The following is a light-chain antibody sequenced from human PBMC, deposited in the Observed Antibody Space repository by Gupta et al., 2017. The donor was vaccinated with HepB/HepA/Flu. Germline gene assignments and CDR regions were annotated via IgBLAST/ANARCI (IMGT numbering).Light chain of an antibody. CDR3: QQYGGSPVT. CDR1: QTVISNY. V-gene: IGKV3-20*01. J-gene: IGKJ5*01. Sequence: ETILTQSPDTLPLSHGERTDPTCRASQTVISNYLAWYQQRPGQSPRLVIYGASRRPTDVPDRFSGNGSQTDFTLTISRLEPEDFALYYCQQYGGSPVTFGQGTRLDIK. CDR2: GAS.